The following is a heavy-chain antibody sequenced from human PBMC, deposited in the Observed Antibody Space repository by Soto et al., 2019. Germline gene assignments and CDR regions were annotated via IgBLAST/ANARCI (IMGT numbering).Heavy chain of an antibody. Sequence: XGCLRLYCAASGFTFSSYGMHWVRQAPGKGLDWVAVISYDGSNKYYADSVKGRFTISRDNSKNTLYLQMNSLRAEDTAVYYCAKGGYGPWIVWGQGTLVTVSS. D-gene: IGHD4-17*01. J-gene: IGHJ4*02. CDR2: ISYDGSNK. V-gene: IGHV3-30*18. CDR3: AKGGYGPWIV. CDR1: GFTFSSYG.